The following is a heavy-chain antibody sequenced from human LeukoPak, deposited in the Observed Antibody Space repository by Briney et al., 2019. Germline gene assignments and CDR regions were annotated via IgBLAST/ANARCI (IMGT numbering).Heavy chain of an antibody. CDR1: GFTFSNYA. J-gene: IGHJ4*02. Sequence: PGGSLRLSCAASGFTFSNYAIHWVRQAPGKGLEWVAVISYDGSNKYYADSVKGRFTISRDNAKNSLYLQMSRLRGEDTAVYYCARKAITVTTFDYWGQGTLVTVSS. D-gene: IGHD4-17*01. CDR2: ISYDGSNK. CDR3: ARKAITVTTFDY. V-gene: IGHV3-30*04.